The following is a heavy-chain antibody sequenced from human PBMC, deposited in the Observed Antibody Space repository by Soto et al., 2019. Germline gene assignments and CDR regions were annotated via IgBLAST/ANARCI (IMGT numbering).Heavy chain of an antibody. CDR3: ARDAATEYYYDSSGPPSLYYYYGMDV. Sequence: VGSLRLSCAASGFTVSSNYMSWVRQAPGKGLEWVSVIYSGGSTYYADSVKGRFTISRDNSKNTLYLQMNSLRAEDTAVYYCARDAATEYYYDSSGPPSLYYYYGMDVWGQGTTVTVSS. CDR1: GFTVSSNY. CDR2: IYSGGST. J-gene: IGHJ6*02. D-gene: IGHD3-22*01. V-gene: IGHV3-53*01.